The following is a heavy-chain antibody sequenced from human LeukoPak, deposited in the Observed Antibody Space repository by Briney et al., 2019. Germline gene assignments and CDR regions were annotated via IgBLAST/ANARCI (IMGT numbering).Heavy chain of an antibody. V-gene: IGHV4-39*02. CDR1: GGSISSSSYY. CDR2: IYYSGST. J-gene: IGHJ3*02. Sequence: SETLSLTRTVSGGSISSSSYYWGWIRQPPGKGLEWIGSIYYSGSTYYNPSLKSRVTISVDTSKNQFSLKLSSVTAADTAVYYCARDPYDYVWGSYPESAFDIWGQGTMVTVSS. CDR3: ARDPYDYVWGSYPESAFDI. D-gene: IGHD3-16*02.